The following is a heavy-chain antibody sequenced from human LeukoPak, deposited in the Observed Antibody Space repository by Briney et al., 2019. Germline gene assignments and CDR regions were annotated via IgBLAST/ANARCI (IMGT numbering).Heavy chain of an antibody. CDR1: GFTFSSYE. CDR3: ARGVGGYDIIDY. Sequence: PGGSLRLSCAASGFTFSSYEMNWVRQAPGKGLEWVSYISSSGSTIYYADSVKGRFTISRDNAKNSLYLQMNSLRAEDTAVYYCARGVGGYDIIDYWGQGTLVTVSS. D-gene: IGHD5-12*01. CDR2: ISSSGSTI. V-gene: IGHV3-48*03. J-gene: IGHJ4*02.